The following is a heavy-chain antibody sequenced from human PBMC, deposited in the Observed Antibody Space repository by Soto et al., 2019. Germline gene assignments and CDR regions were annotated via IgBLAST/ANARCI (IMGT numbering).Heavy chain of an antibody. CDR2: ISRSGSDI. J-gene: IGHJ6*02. Sequence: PGGSLRLSCAASGFTFSDYSMNWVRQAPGKGLEWVSYISRSGSDIYYADSVKGRFTISRDNAKNSLFLQMNSLRAEDTAVYCCATVGYCSSTSCQTRYYYYGMDVWGQGTTVTVSS. CDR1: GFTFSDYS. CDR3: ATVGYCSSTSCQTRYYYYGMDV. D-gene: IGHD2-2*03. V-gene: IGHV3-11*01.